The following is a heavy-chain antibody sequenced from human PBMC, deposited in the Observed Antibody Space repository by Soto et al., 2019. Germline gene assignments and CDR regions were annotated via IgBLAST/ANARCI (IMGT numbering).Heavy chain of an antibody. J-gene: IGHJ4*02. Sequence: QVQLVQSGAEVKKPGASVKVSCKASGYTFSTYAMHWVRRAPGQRLESMGWIHGGSGDTEYSQKFQGRVTITRDTSASTAYMEVSSLRSEDTAVYYCARGWNYYVDYWGQGTLVAVSS. CDR1: GYTFSTYA. CDR3: ARGWNYYVDY. D-gene: IGHD3-10*01. V-gene: IGHV1-3*01. CDR2: IHGGSGDT.